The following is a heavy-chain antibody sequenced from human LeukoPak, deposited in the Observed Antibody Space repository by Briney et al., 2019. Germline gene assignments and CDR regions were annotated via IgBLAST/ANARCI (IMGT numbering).Heavy chain of an antibody. J-gene: IGHJ4*02. CDR2: ILHSGST. D-gene: IGHD3-3*01. CDR1: GVSPTTDTYC. Sequence: PQTLSLTCALSGVSPTTDTYCWGWIRQPPGKGLEWIGYILHSGSTYYNPSPKSRVTISIDTSKSQYSLKLSSVTAADTAVYYCVRTRDVWIGYFDYWGQGTLVTVSS. CDR3: VRTRDVWIGYFDY. V-gene: IGHV4-30-2*01.